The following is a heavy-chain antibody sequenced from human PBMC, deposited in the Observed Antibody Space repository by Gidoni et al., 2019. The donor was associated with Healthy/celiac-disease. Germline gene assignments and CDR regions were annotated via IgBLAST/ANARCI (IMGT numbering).Heavy chain of an antibody. CDR1: GGSISSYY. CDR3: ARNLYYDFDRHYYYGMDV. V-gene: IGHV4-59*01. D-gene: IGHD3-3*01. CDR2: GYYSGST. Sequence: QVQLQESGPRLVKPSETLSLTCTVPGGSISSYYWSWIRQPPGKGLEWIWYGYYSGSTNYTPSLRSRVTISVDTSKNQFSLKLSSVTAADTAVYYCARNLYYDFDRHYYYGMDVWGQGTTVTVSS. J-gene: IGHJ6*02.